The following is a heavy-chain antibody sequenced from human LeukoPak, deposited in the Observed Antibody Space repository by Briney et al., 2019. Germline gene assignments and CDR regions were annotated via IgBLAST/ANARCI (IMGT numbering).Heavy chain of an antibody. Sequence: GGSLRLSCAASGFTFSSYAMSWVRQAPGKGLEWASAISGSGGSTYYADSVKGRFTISRDNSKNTLYLQMNSLRAEDTAVYYCAKDQVFFDIAVASDAFDIWGQGTMVTVSS. D-gene: IGHD6-19*01. CDR3: AKDQVFFDIAVASDAFDI. CDR1: GFTFSSYA. V-gene: IGHV3-23*01. CDR2: ISGSGGST. J-gene: IGHJ3*02.